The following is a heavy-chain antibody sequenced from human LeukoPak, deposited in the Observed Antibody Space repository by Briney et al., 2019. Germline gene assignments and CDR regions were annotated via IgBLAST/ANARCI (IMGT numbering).Heavy chain of an antibody. CDR2: INPSGGST. J-gene: IGHJ4*02. Sequence: GASVKVSCKASGYTFTSYGISWVRQAPGQGLEWMGIINPSGGSTSYAQKFQGRVTMTRDTSTSTVYMELSSLRSEDTAVYYCATIDCSSTSCYRGWGQGTLVTVSS. CDR3: ATIDCSSTSCYRG. CDR1: GYTFTSYG. D-gene: IGHD2-2*02. V-gene: IGHV1-46*03.